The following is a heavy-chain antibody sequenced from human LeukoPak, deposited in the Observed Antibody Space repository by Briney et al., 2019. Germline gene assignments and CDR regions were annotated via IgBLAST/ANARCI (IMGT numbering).Heavy chain of an antibody. CDR2: IYSGGRT. Sequence: PGGSLRLSCAASGFTVSSNYMSWVRQAPGKGLEWVSVIYSGGRTYYADSVKGRFTISRDNSKNTLYLQLNSLRAEDTAVYYCARDLYYYDISFDKHWGQGTLVTVSS. D-gene: IGHD3-22*01. CDR3: ARDLYYYDISFDKH. V-gene: IGHV3-66*02. CDR1: GFTVSSNY. J-gene: IGHJ4*02.